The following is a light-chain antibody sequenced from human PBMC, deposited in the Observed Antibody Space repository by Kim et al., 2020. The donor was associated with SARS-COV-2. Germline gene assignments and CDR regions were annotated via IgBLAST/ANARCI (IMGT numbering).Light chain of an antibody. Sequence: GQRVTISCSGSSSEIGSNSGKWYQQLPGTAPKLLIYSNNQRPSGVRDRFSGSKSGTSASLAISGLQSEDEADYYCATWDDSLNGPVFGGGTQLTVL. V-gene: IGLV1-44*01. J-gene: IGLJ2*01. CDR2: SNN. CDR1: SSEIGSNS. CDR3: ATWDDSLNGPV.